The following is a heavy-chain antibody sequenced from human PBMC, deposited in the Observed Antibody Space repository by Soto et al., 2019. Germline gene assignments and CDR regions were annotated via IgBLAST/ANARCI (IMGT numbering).Heavy chain of an antibody. CDR2: ISRDGSYI. D-gene: IGHD3-3*01. Sequence: GGSLRLSCAASGFTFSRHAILWVRLTPGRGLEWVLAISRDGSYIYYTDSVKGRFTVSRDNSKNTVFVQMNRLIPDDTALYFCARTRNGGVADSFDSWGQGTRVTVSS. J-gene: IGHJ5*01. V-gene: IGHV3-30*04. CDR3: ARTRNGGVADSFDS. CDR1: GFTFSRHA.